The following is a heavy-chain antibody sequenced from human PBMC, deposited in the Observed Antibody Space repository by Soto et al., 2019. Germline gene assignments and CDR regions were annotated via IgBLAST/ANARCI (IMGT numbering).Heavy chain of an antibody. V-gene: IGHV4-59*08. Sequence: QVQLQESGPGLVKPSETLSLTCTVSGGSINSYYWSWIRQPPGKGLEWIGYIHYSGSTNYNPSLKSRITISADTSKNQFSLKLSSVTAADTAVYYCARHISSGTNIAAIRSFDPWGQGTLVTVSS. CDR1: GGSINSYY. CDR2: IHYSGST. J-gene: IGHJ5*02. CDR3: ARHISSGTNIAAIRSFDP. D-gene: IGHD1-7*01.